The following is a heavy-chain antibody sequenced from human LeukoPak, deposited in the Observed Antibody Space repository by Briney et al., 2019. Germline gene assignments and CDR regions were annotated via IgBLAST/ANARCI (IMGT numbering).Heavy chain of an antibody. Sequence: SETLSLTCAVYGGSFSGYYWSWIRQPPGKGLEWIGEINHSGSTNYNPSLKSRVTISVDTSKNQFSLKLSSVTAADTAVYYCARAPGWYFDYWGQGTLVTVSS. V-gene: IGHV4-34*01. D-gene: IGHD6-19*01. J-gene: IGHJ4*02. CDR1: GGSFSGYY. CDR2: INHSGST. CDR3: ARAPGWYFDY.